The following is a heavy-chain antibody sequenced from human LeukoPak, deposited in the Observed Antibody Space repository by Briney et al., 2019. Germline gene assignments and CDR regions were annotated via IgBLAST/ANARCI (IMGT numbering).Heavy chain of an antibody. V-gene: IGHV4-59*01. Sequence: SGTLSLTCTVSGCTISNYYWSWIRQPPGKGLEWVGYVYYSGSTNYNPSLKSRVTITLDPSKNQFSLMLSSVTAEDTAVYFCVRGERRDGYTFGYWGQGTVVTVSS. J-gene: IGHJ4*02. CDR3: VRGERRDGYTFGY. CDR1: GCTISNYY. D-gene: IGHD5-24*01. CDR2: VYYSGST.